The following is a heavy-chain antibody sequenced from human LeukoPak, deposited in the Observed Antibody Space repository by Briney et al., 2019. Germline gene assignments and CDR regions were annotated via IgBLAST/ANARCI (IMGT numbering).Heavy chain of an antibody. CDR2: IIPILGIA. CDR3: ARDKDYYGSGVWFDP. CDR1: GGTFSSYA. D-gene: IGHD3-10*01. V-gene: IGHV1-69*04. Sequence: ASVKVSCKASGGTFSSYAISWVRQAPGQGLEWMGRIIPILGIANYAQKFQGRVTITADKSTSTAYMELSSLRSEDTAVYYCARDKDYYGSGVWFDPWGQETLVTVSS. J-gene: IGHJ5*02.